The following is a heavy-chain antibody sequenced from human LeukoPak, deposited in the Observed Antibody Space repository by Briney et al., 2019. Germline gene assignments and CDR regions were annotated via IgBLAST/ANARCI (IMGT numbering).Heavy chain of an antibody. V-gene: IGHV3-23*01. D-gene: IGHD3-10*01. Sequence: PGGSLRLSCAASGFIFSSYGMAWVRQAPGKGLEWVSGISGSASSLDYADPVKGRFTISRDNSKNTVHLQMNSLRAEDTAVYYCARYFSMVRGVFDYSGQGNQVTVSS. CDR2: ISGSASSL. CDR1: GFIFSSYG. CDR3: ARYFSMVRGVFDY. J-gene: IGHJ4*02.